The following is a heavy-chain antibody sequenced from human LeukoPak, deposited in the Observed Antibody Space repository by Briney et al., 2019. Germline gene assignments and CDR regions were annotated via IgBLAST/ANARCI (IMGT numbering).Heavy chain of an antibody. CDR3: ARGGWELLRGDY. V-gene: IGHV1-2*02. D-gene: IGHD1-26*01. CDR1: GYTFTGYY. Sequence: GASVKVSCKASGYTFTGYYMHWVRQAPGQELEWMGWINPNRGGTNYAQKFQGRVTMTRDTSISTAYMELSRLRSDDTAVYYCARGGWELLRGDYWGQGTLVTVSS. J-gene: IGHJ4*02. CDR2: INPNRGGT.